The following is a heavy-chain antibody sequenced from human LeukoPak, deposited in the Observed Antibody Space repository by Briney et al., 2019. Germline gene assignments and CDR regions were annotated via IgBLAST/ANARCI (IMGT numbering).Heavy chain of an antibody. Sequence: GGSLRLSCAASGVTFSTYSMNWVRQTPGKGLMWVSSISGSGGSTYYAESVKGRFSISRDNSKKTMYLQMNSLRADDTAVYYCAKGGQNFDFWRFDYWGQGILVTVSS. V-gene: IGHV3-23*01. CDR3: AKGGQNFDFWRFDY. J-gene: IGHJ4*02. CDR2: ISGSGGST. D-gene: IGHD3-3*01. CDR1: GVTFSTYS.